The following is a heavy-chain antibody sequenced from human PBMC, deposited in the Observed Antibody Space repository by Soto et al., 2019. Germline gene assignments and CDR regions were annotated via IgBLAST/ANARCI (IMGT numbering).Heavy chain of an antibody. CDR1: GGFVSSGSYY. Sequence: SETLSLTCAVYGGFVSSGSYYWSWIRQPPGKGLEWIGEMSHSGGTHFNPSLKSRVTISVDTSKNQFSLNIYSVTAADTALHYCARVERGTVATVVDAFDIWGPGTMVTVSS. CDR3: ARVERGTVATVVDAFDI. V-gene: IGHV4-61*01. CDR2: MSHSGGT. D-gene: IGHD3-16*01. J-gene: IGHJ3*02.